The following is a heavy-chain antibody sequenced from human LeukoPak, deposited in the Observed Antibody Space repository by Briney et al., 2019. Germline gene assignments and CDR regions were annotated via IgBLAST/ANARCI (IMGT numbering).Heavy chain of an antibody. CDR1: GYTFTSYG. J-gene: IGHJ6*02. CDR2: ISAYNGNT. V-gene: IGHV1-18*01. CDR3: ARDYYYDSSGYRGYYYYGMDV. Sequence: ASVKVSCKASGYTFTSYGISWVRQATGQGLEWMGWISAYNGNTNYAQKLQGRVTMTTDTSTSTAYMELRSLRSDDTAVYYCARDYYYDSSGYRGYYYYGMDVWGQGTTVTVSS. D-gene: IGHD3-22*01.